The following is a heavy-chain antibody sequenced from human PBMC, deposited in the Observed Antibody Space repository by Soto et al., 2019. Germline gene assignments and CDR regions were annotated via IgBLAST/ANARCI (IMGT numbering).Heavy chain of an antibody. J-gene: IGHJ6*02. Sequence: QVQLVESGGGVVQPGRSLRLACAASGFIFSKYGIHWVRQAPGKGLEWVAVISYDGSNKYYAESVKGRFIISRDKSENTLYLQMNSLRAEDTALYYCAKDLGSGKPYYYYAMDVWGQGTTVTVSS. CDR3: AKDLGSGKPYYYYAMDV. CDR1: GFIFSKYG. V-gene: IGHV3-30*18. CDR2: ISYDGSNK. D-gene: IGHD3-10*01.